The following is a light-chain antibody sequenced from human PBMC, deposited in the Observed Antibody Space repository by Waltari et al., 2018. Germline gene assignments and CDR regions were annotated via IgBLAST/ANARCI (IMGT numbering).Light chain of an antibody. J-gene: IGKJ2*01. CDR3: QQYGSSPGYT. V-gene: IGKV3-20*01. CDR2: GAS. CDR1: QSVSSSY. Sequence: EIVLTQSPGTLSLSPGERATLSCRASQSVSSSYLAWYQQKPGQAPRLLIYGASSRATVSPDRFSGSGSGTDFTLTISRLEPEDFAVYYCQQYGSSPGYTFGQGTKLEIK.